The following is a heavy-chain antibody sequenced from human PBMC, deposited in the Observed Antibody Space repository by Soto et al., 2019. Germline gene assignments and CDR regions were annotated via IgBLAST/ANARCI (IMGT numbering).Heavy chain of an antibody. CDR3: ATVAGTGYYFDY. V-gene: IGHV1-18*01. J-gene: IGHJ4*02. CDR2: ISAYNGNS. Sequence: QVQLVQSGAEAKKPGASVKVSCKASGYTFSSYGISWVRQAPGQGLEWMGWISAYNGNSNYAQKLQGRVTMTTDTSTSADYMELRSRRSDATAVYYCATVAGTGYYFDYWGQGTLVPVSS. D-gene: IGHD6-19*01. CDR1: GYTFSSYG.